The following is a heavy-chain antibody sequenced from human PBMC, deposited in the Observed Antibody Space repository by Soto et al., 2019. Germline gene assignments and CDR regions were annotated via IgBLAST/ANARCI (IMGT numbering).Heavy chain of an antibody. CDR3: ARAPGYYYDSSGYYGEDAFDI. D-gene: IGHD3-22*01. V-gene: IGHV1-2*04. CDR2: INPNSGGT. CDR1: GYTFTGYY. Sequence: ASVKVSCKASGYTFTGYYMHWVRQAPGQGLEWMGWINPNSGGTNYAQKFQGWVTMTRDTSISTAYMELSRLRSDDTAVYYCARAPGYYYDSSGYYGEDAFDIWGQGTMVTVSS. J-gene: IGHJ3*02.